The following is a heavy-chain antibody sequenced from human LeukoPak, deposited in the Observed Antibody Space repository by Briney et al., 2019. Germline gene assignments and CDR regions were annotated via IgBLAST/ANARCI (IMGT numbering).Heavy chain of an antibody. J-gene: IGHJ6*03. V-gene: IGHV1-2*02. CDR3: AREYYDSSGQDGYYMDV. D-gene: IGHD3-22*01. CDR2: INPNSGGT. CDR1: GGTFSSYA. Sequence: ASVKVSCKASGGTFSSYAISWVRQAPGQGLEWMGWINPNSGGTNYAQKFQGRVTMTRDTSISTAYMELSRLRSDDTAVYYCAREYYDSSGQDGYYMDVWGKGTTVTVSS.